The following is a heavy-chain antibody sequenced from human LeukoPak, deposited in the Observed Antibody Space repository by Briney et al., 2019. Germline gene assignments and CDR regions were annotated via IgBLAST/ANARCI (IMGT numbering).Heavy chain of an antibody. CDR1: GFAFSSYA. D-gene: IGHD3-10*01. CDR2: INGNGGST. J-gene: IGHJ5*02. CDR3: TKAPPGKFDP. V-gene: IGHV3-23*01. Sequence: GGSLRLSCAAPGFAFSSYAMNWVRQAPGKGLEWVSAINGNGGSTYYADSVKGRFTISRDNSKNTLYLQMNSLRAEDTAMYYCTKAPPGKFDPWGLGTLVTVSS.